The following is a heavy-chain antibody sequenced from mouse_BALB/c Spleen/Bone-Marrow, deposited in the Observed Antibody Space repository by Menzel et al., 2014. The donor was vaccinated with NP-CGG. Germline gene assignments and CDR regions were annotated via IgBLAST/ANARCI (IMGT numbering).Heavy chain of an antibody. V-gene: IGHV1-69*01. CDR1: GYTFTDYW. CDR3: VRRDVNDAMDY. Sequence: QVQLQQSGAELVMPGASVKMSCKASGYTFTDYWMHWVKQRPGQGLEWIGTIDTYDSFTIYNQNFKSKATLTVDESSTTAYMQLSSLTSEDSAVYYCVRRDVNDAMDYWGQGTSVAVSS. CDR2: IDTYDSFT. J-gene: IGHJ4*01.